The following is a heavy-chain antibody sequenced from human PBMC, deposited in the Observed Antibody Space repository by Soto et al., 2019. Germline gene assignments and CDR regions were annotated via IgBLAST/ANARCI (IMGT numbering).Heavy chain of an antibody. D-gene: IGHD3-10*01. CDR1: GGSISSYY. Sequence: SETLSLTCTVSGGSISSYYWSWIRQPPGKGLEWIGYIYYSGSTNYNPSLKSRVTISVDTSKNQFSLKLTSVTATDTAVYYCTTQGFGGLHGLVDVWGQGTTVTVSS. CDR2: IYYSGST. CDR3: TTQGFGGLHGLVDV. J-gene: IGHJ6*02. V-gene: IGHV4-59*08.